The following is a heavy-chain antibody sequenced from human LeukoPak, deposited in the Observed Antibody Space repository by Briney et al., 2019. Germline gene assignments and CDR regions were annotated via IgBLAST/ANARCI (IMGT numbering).Heavy chain of an antibody. Sequence: ASVKVSCKASGGTFSSYAISWVRQAPGQGLEWMGGFDPEDGETIYAQKFQGRVTMTEDTSTDTAYMELSSLRSEDTAVYYCATGALGGNQGEAAFDIWGQGTMVTVSS. V-gene: IGHV1-24*01. D-gene: IGHD1-14*01. CDR1: GGTFSSYA. J-gene: IGHJ3*02. CDR3: ATGALGGNQGEAAFDI. CDR2: FDPEDGET.